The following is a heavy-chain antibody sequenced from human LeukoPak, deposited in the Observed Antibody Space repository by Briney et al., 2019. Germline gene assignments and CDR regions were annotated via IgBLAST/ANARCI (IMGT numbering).Heavy chain of an antibody. D-gene: IGHD3-3*01. CDR1: GGSISSYY. Sequence: SETLSLTCTVSGGSISSYYWSWIRQPPGKGLEWIGYIYYSGSTNYNPSLKSRVTISVDTSRNQFSLKLSSVTAADTAVYYCARGPPNYDFWSGYFHDAFDIWGQGTMVTVSS. V-gene: IGHV4-59*01. CDR2: IYYSGST. CDR3: ARGPPNYDFWSGYFHDAFDI. J-gene: IGHJ3*02.